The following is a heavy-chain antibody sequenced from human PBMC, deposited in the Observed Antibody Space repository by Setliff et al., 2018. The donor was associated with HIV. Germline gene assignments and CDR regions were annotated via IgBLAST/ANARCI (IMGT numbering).Heavy chain of an antibody. V-gene: IGHV4-34*01. CDR3: ARESPSSSWFYFDF. Sequence: SETLSLTCVVDGGSFSDYYWTWIRQSPGKGLEWIGEINHRGSTNYNPSLKSRVTVSVDTSKNQFSLKLGSVTAADTAVYYCARESPSSSWFYFDFWGQGTLVTVSS. D-gene: IGHD6-13*01. J-gene: IGHJ4*02. CDR1: GGSFSDYY. CDR2: INHRGST.